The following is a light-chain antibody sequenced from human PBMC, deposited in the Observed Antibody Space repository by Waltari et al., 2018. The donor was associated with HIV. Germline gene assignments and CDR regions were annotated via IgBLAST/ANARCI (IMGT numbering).Light chain of an antibody. CDR1: QDINPY. V-gene: IGKV1-39*01. J-gene: IGKJ3*01. CDR2: GAT. CDR3: LQSFKTPLT. Sequence: DIQMTQSPSSLSASVGDRVTFTCRSSQDINPYFNWFQLKPRQDPKILIHGATRLQSGVPSRFRGSGSGTDFSLTISSLQPEDFATYFCLQSFKTPLTFGPGTKIEIK.